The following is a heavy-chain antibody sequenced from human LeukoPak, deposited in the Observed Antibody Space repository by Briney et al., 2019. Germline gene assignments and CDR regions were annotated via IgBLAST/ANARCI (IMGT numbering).Heavy chain of an antibody. Sequence: GESLKISCQGSGYIFTSYWIGWARQLPGKGLEWMGIIYPGDSDTRYSPSFQGQVTISADKSISTAYLQWSSLKASDTAMYYCARGPLYYYDSSGYYGAFDIWGQGTMVTVSS. D-gene: IGHD3-22*01. CDR3: ARGPLYYYDSSGYYGAFDI. V-gene: IGHV5-51*01. J-gene: IGHJ3*02. CDR1: GYIFTSYW. CDR2: IYPGDSDT.